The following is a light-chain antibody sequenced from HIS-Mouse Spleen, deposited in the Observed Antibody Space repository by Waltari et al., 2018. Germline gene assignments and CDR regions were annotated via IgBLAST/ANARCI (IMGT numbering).Light chain of an antibody. CDR3: YSTDSSGNHRV. J-gene: IGLJ2*01. Sequence: SYELTQPPPVSVSPGQTARIPCSGDAFPKKYAYWYQQKSGQAPVLVIYEDSKRPSGIPERFSGSSSGTMATLTISGAQVEDEADYYCYSTDSSGNHRVFGGGTKLTVL. CDR1: AFPKKY. V-gene: IGLV3-10*01. CDR2: EDS.